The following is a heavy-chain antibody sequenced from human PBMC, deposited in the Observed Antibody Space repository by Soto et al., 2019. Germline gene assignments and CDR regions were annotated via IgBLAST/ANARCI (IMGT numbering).Heavy chain of an antibody. Sequence: SCTTSGFTFADHGMSWVRQAPGKGLDWLGFIRSGRYGATTEYAASVKGRFTVSRDDSKNVAYLQLNNLDTEDTGVYYCTRAPLRCSGGSCYSADSWDRGTQVTVSS. CDR2: IRSGRYGATT. CDR3: TRAPLRCSGGSCYSADS. J-gene: IGHJ4*02. V-gene: IGHV3-49*04. CDR1: GFTFADHG. D-gene: IGHD2-15*01.